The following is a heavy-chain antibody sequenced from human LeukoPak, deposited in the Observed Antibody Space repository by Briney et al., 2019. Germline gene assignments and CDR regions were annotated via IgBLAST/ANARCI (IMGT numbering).Heavy chain of an antibody. Sequence: GGSLRLSCAASGFTFSTYTMYWVRQPPGKGLEWVSIIGGSGGDIHYADSVKGRFTISRDNSKNTLYLQMNSLRVEDTAIYYCAKQLGYCSDGSCYFPYWGQGTLVTVSS. D-gene: IGHD2-15*01. CDR3: AKQLGYCSDGSCYFPY. J-gene: IGHJ4*02. CDR1: GFTFSTYT. CDR2: IGGSGGDI. V-gene: IGHV3-23*01.